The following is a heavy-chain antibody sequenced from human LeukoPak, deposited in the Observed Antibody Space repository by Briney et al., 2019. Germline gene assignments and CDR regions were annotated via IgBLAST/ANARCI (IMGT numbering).Heavy chain of an antibody. CDR2: ISAYNGNT. CDR1: GYTFTSYG. V-gene: IGHV1-18*01. J-gene: IGHJ4*02. Sequence: GASVKVSGKASGYTFTSYGISWVRQAPGQGLEWMGWISAYNGNTNYAQKLQGRVTMTTDTPTSTAYMELRSLRSDDTAVYYCARDRMYCSGGSCSPTRDYWGQGTLVTVSS. D-gene: IGHD2-15*01. CDR3: ARDRMYCSGGSCSPTRDY.